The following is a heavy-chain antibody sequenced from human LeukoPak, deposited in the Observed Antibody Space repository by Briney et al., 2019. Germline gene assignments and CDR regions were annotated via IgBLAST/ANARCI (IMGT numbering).Heavy chain of an antibody. Sequence: ASVKVSCKASGYTFTSYAMHWVRQAPGQRLEWMGWINAGNGNTNYSQEFQGRVTITRDTSASTAYMELSSLRSEDMAVYYCARALGIAAAGYFDYWGQGTLVTVSS. J-gene: IGHJ4*02. D-gene: IGHD6-13*01. CDR1: GYTFTSYA. V-gene: IGHV1-3*03. CDR3: ARALGIAAAGYFDY. CDR2: INAGNGNT.